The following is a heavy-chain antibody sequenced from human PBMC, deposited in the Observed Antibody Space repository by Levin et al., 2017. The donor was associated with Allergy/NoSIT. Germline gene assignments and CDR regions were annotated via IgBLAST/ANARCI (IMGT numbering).Heavy chain of an antibody. Sequence: GESLKISCAASGFTFSSYAMHWVRQAPGKGLEWVAVISYDGSNKYYADSVKGRFTISRDNSKNTLYLQMNSLRAEDTAVYYCARDSLGGRWLRFAPFDYWGQGTLVTVSS. D-gene: IGHD5-12*01. V-gene: IGHV3-30-3*01. CDR1: GFTFSSYA. CDR3: ARDSLGGRWLRFAPFDY. CDR2: ISYDGSNK. J-gene: IGHJ4*02.